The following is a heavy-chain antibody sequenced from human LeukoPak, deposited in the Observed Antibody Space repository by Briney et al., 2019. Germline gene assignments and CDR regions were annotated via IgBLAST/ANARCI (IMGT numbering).Heavy chain of an antibody. CDR2: ISSSSKYI. CDR1: GFTFSSYS. CDR3: ARDLQGNTTGPGGY. J-gene: IGHJ4*02. V-gene: IGHV3-21*01. D-gene: IGHD1-1*01. Sequence: PRGSLRLSCAASGFTFSSYSMNWVRQAPGKGLEWVSSISSSSKYIFYADSVRGRFTISRDNAKNSLFLQMNSLRAEDTAVYYCARDLQGNTTGPGGYWGQGTLVTVSS.